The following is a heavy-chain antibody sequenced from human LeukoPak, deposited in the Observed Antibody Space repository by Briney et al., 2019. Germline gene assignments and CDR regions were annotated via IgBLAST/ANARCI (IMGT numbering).Heavy chain of an antibody. V-gene: IGHV3-30*04. Sequence: GGSLRLSCAASGFTFNSYAMDWVRQAPGKGLEWVALIAYDGSNKYYADSVKGRFTISGDKAKNSLYLQMNSLRVEDTAVYYCARDYKYAFDNWGQGTLVTVSS. J-gene: IGHJ4*02. D-gene: IGHD5-24*01. CDR2: IAYDGSNK. CDR3: ARDYKYAFDN. CDR1: GFTFNSYA.